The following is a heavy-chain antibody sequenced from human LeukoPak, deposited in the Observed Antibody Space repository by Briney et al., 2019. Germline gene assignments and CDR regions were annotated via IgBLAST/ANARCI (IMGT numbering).Heavy chain of an antibody. D-gene: IGHD3-3*01. V-gene: IGHV4-34*01. CDR2: GSDIGGT. CDR1: GGSLNGHY. J-gene: IGHJ5*02. Sequence: SETLSLTCAVYGGSLNGHYWSWIRQSPGKGLEWIGEGSDIGGTKFNPSFKSRVSISADTSKNQFSLKLTSMTAADTAVYYCAKNGQSGFSFDPWGQGTLVTVSS. CDR3: AKNGQSGFSFDP.